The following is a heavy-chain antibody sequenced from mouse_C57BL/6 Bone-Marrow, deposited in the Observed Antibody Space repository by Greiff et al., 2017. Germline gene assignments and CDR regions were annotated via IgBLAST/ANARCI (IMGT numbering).Heavy chain of an antibody. Sequence: EVKLQQSGPELVKPGASVKISCKASGYSFTDYNMNWVKQSNGKSLEWIGVINPNYGTTSYNQKFKGKATLTVDQSSSTAYMQLNSLTSEDSAVYYCARGGVYGSRRDFDYWGQGTTLTVSS. CDR2: INPNYGTT. J-gene: IGHJ2*01. CDR3: ARGGVYGSRRDFDY. CDR1: GYSFTDYN. V-gene: IGHV1-39*01. D-gene: IGHD1-1*01.